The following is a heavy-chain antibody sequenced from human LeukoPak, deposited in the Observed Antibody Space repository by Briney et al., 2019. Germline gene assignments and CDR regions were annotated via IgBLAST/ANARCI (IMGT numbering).Heavy chain of an antibody. D-gene: IGHD2-8*01. J-gene: IGHJ4*02. V-gene: IGHV1-18*04. Sequence: ASVKVSCEASGYTFTSYGITWVRQAPGQGLEWMGYISAYNGDINYAQKFQGRVTMTTDTSTSTAYMELRSLRSDDTAMYYCARISDYHLVWCFDYWGQGTLVTVSS. CDR3: ARISDYHLVWCFDY. CDR2: ISAYNGDI. CDR1: GYTFTSYG.